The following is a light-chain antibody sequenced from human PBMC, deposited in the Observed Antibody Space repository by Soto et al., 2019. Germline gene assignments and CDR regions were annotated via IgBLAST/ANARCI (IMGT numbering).Light chain of an antibody. J-gene: IGKJ4*01. CDR2: WAS. CDR1: QSLAHRSNNKNY. Sequence: DIVMTQSPDSLVVSLGEMATIKCKSSQSLAHRSNNKNYLTSYQQKPGQHPKLLIYWASARESGVPDRFTGSGSGTYFTRTFSSLQAEDGANYYHQQYCHGLTLTFGGGTKVEL. CDR3: QQYCHGLTLT. V-gene: IGKV4-1*01.